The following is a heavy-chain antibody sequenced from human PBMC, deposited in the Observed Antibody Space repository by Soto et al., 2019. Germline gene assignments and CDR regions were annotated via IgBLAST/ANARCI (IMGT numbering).Heavy chain of an antibody. Sequence: PSETLSLTCTVSGGSISSGDYYWSWIRQHPGKGLEWIGYIYYSGSTYYNPSLKSRVTISVDTSKNQFSLKLSSVTAADTAVYYCAREKNVDTAMVFDYWGQGTLVTVSS. CDR1: GGSISSGDYY. V-gene: IGHV4-31*03. CDR3: AREKNVDTAMVFDY. J-gene: IGHJ4*02. CDR2: IYYSGST. D-gene: IGHD5-18*01.